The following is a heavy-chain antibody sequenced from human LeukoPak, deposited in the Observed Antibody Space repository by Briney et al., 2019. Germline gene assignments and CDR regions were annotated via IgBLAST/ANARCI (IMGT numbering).Heavy chain of an antibody. V-gene: IGHV3-30*18. CDR3: AKDLDFRAIAAAGT. J-gene: IGHJ4*02. CDR1: GFTFSSYA. CDR2: ISYDRSNK. Sequence: GGSLRLSCTASGFTFSSYAMHWVRQAPGKGLEWVAVISYDRSNKYYADSVKGRFTISRDNSKNTLYLQMNSLRAGDTAVYYCAKDLDFRAIAAAGTGGQGTLVTVSS. D-gene: IGHD6-13*01.